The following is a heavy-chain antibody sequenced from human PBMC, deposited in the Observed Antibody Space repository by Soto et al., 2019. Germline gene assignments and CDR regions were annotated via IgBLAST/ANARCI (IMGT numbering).Heavy chain of an antibody. CDR2: IKSKTDGGTT. J-gene: IGHJ6*02. V-gene: IGHV3-15*07. Sequence: GGSLRLSCAASGFTFSNAWMNWVRQAPGKGLEWVGRIKSKTDGGTTDYAAPVKGRFTISRDDSKNTLYLQMNSLKTEDTAVYYCTTVTTVTTYDYYYYGMDVWGQGTTVTVSS. CDR1: GFTFSNAW. D-gene: IGHD4-17*01. CDR3: TTVTTVTTYDYYYYGMDV.